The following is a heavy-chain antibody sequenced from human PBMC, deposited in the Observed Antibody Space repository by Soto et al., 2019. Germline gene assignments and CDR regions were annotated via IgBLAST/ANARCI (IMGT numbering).Heavy chain of an antibody. Sequence: SETPYLTSAVSDYSISSLYYWGCIRQPPGKGLDWIGNIYHSGSTYYNPSLKSRVSISVDTSKNQFSLKLNSVTAADTAVYYCAGSRVAGRYGMDVWGQGTTVTVYS. CDR3: AGSRVAGRYGMDV. D-gene: IGHD6-19*01. V-gene: IGHV4-38-2*01. J-gene: IGHJ6*02. CDR1: DYSISSLYY. CDR2: IYHSGST.